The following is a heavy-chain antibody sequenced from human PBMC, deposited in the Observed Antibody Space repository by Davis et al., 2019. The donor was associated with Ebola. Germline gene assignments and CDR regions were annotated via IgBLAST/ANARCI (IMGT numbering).Heavy chain of an antibody. CDR3: ARDKGLLSFFFDY. CDR1: GFTISSKY. J-gene: IGHJ4*02. Sequence: PGGSLRLSCAASGFTISSKYMSWVRQAPGKGLEWVAMIYSSGRTYYADSVKGRFTISRDESKNTLDVQMNSLRADGTAVYYCARDKGLLSFFFDYWGQGALVTVAS. V-gene: IGHV3-53*01. CDR2: IYSSGRT. D-gene: IGHD3-3*02.